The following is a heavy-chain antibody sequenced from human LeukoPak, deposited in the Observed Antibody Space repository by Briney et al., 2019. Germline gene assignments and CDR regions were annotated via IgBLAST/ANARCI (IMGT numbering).Heavy chain of an antibody. CDR1: GFTFSSYW. D-gene: IGHD6-6*01. V-gene: IGHV3-7*01. Sequence: GGSLRLSCAASGFTFSSYWMSWVRQAPGKGLEWVANIKQDGSEKYYVDSVKGRFTISRDNAKNSLYLQMNSLRADDTAVYYCARDAPAFGFYSSSLGYWGQGTLVTVSS. CDR3: ARDAPAFGFYSSSLGY. CDR2: IKQDGSEK. J-gene: IGHJ4*02.